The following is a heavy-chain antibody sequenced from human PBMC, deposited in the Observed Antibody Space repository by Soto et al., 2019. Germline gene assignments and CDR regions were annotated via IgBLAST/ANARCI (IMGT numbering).Heavy chain of an antibody. D-gene: IGHD3-16*02. CDR3: AKTNLENRYYDYIWGSYRYYFDY. V-gene: IGHV3-23*01. J-gene: IGHJ4*02. CDR1: GFTFSSYA. CDR2: ISGSGGST. Sequence: EVQLLESGGGLVQPGGSLRLSCAASGFTFSSYAMSWVRQAPGKGLEWVSAISGSGGSTYYADSVKGRFTISRDNSKNTLYLQMNSLRAEDTAVYYCAKTNLENRYYDYIWGSYRYYFDYWGQGTLVTVSS.